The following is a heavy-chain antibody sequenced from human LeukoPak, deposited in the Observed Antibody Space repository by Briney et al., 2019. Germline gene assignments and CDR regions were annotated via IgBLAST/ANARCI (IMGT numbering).Heavy chain of an antibody. Sequence: GGSLRLSCAASGFTFSGSWMYWVRQAPGKGLVWVSRINSDGSTTEYADSVKGRFTISRDNAKNTLFLQLSSLRAEDTAVYYCARGPDHGGSYYHDWGQGTLVTVSS. V-gene: IGHV3-74*03. CDR2: INSDGSTT. J-gene: IGHJ4*02. CDR1: GFTFSGSW. CDR3: ARGPDHGGSYYHD. D-gene: IGHD1-26*01.